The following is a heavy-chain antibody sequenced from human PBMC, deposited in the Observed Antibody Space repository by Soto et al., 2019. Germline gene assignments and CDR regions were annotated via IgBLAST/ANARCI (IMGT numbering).Heavy chain of an antibody. J-gene: IGHJ3*01. CDR1: VFSSSG. V-gene: IGHV1-18*04. CDR2: ISTHNGNT. CDR3: AREGILGLFDAYDL. Sequence: QDQLVQSGAEVKKPGASVKVSCKASVFSSSGISWVRQAPGQRLEWMGWISTHNGNTIYAQKFQGRVIMTMDTSTTTVYMELRSLRPDDTAVYLCAREGILGLFDAYDLWGQGTMVTVSS. D-gene: IGHD3-3*01.